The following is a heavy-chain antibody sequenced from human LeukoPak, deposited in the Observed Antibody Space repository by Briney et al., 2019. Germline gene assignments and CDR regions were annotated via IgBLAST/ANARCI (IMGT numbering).Heavy chain of an antibody. CDR1: GDSVSSDY. CDR2: VYDSGTT. V-gene: IGHV4-59*08. Sequence: PSETRSLTCTVSGDSVSSDYWSWIRQPPGKRLEWIGYVYDSGTTAYNPSLKSRLTISLDTSKNQFSLNLTSVTAADTAVYYCAGRGQRYFRDWGQGILVTVSS. J-gene: IGHJ1*01. CDR3: AGRGQRYFRD.